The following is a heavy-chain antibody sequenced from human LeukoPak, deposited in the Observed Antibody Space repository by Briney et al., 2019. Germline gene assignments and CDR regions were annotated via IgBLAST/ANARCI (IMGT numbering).Heavy chain of an antibody. CDR2: ISGSGGNT. CDR1: GFTFSSYA. Sequence: GGSLRLSCAASGFTFSSYAMSWVRQAPGKGLEWVSAISGSGGNTYYADSVKGRFTISRDNSKNTRYLQMNSLRAEDTAVYYCAKDSLMAVAGKIFDYWGQGTLVTVSS. D-gene: IGHD6-19*01. V-gene: IGHV3-23*01. CDR3: AKDSLMAVAGKIFDY. J-gene: IGHJ4*02.